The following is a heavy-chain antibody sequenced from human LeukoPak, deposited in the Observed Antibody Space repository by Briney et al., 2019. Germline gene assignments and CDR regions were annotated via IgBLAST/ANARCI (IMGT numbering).Heavy chain of an antibody. CDR1: GFIFSTYW. CDR3: AKEYSGSNDLYYYYGMDV. D-gene: IGHD5-12*01. V-gene: IGHV3-74*01. J-gene: IGHJ6*02. CDR2: IKTDGTTK. Sequence: PGGSLRLSCTGSGFIFSTYWMHWVRQAPGKGLVWVSRIKTDGTTKYYADSVKGRFAVSRDNAKNSLYLQMNSLRAEDTALYYCAKEYSGSNDLYYYYGMDVWGQGTTVTVSS.